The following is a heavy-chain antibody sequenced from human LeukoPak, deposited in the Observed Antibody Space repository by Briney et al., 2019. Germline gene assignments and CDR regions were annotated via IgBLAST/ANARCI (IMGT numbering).Heavy chain of an antibody. CDR1: GFTFSGSA. D-gene: IGHD4-23*01. CDR2: IRSRANSYAT. Sequence: GGSLRLSCAASGFTFSGSAMHWGRQASGKGLEWVGRIRSRANSYATAYAASVKGRFTISRDDSKNTAYLQMNSLKTEDTAVYYCVTGGNSGSVYWGQGTLVTVSS. CDR3: VTGGNSGSVY. J-gene: IGHJ4*02. V-gene: IGHV3-73*01.